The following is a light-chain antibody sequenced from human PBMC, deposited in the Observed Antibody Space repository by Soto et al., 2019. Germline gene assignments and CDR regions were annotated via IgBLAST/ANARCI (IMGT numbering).Light chain of an antibody. CDR2: GNI. CDR3: QSYESSGSDSRV. J-gene: IGLJ2*01. Sequence: QSVLTQPPSVSGAPGQRVTISCTGSSPNLGDGYDVHWYQQLPGTAPKLLIYGNINRPSGVPDRFSGSKSGTSASLAITGLHAEYEGDYFCQSYESSGSDSRVFGGGTKLTVL. CDR1: SPNLGDGYD. V-gene: IGLV1-40*01.